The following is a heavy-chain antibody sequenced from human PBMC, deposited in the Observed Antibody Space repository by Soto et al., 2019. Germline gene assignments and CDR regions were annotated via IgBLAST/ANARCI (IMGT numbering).Heavy chain of an antibody. CDR3: ARVGGFVAGYYRDAFDI. Sequence: EVQLVESGGGLVQPGGSLRLSCAASGFTVSSNYMSWVRQAPGKGLEWVSVIYRGGSTYYADSVTGRFTISRHNSKNTRYLEMNSRREEDTAVYYCARVGGFVAGYYRDAFDIGGQGTMVTVAS. J-gene: IGHJ3*02. D-gene: IGHD3-22*01. CDR1: GFTVSSNY. CDR2: IYRGGST. V-gene: IGHV3-53*04.